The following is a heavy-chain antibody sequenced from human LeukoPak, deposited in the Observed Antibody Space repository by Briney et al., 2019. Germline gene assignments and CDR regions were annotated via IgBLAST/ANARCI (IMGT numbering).Heavy chain of an antibody. Sequence: ASVKVSCKASGYTFTDYYVHWVRQAPGQGLEWMGWINPNSGGTEYAQKFQGRVTMTRDTSISTAYMDLSRLGSDDTAMYYCAGDHCTSNSCYEDFYYGMDVWGQGTTVTVSS. D-gene: IGHD2-2*01. CDR3: AGDHCTSNSCYEDFYYGMDV. CDR2: INPNSGGT. CDR1: GYTFTDYY. V-gene: IGHV1-2*02. J-gene: IGHJ6*02.